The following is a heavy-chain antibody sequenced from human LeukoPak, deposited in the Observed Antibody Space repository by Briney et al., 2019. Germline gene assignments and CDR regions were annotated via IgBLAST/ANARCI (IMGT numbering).Heavy chain of an antibody. J-gene: IGHJ5*02. Sequence: GRSLRLSCAASGFTFSSYGMHWVRQAPGKGLEWVAGISYDGSNKYYADSVKGRFTISRDNSKNTLYLQMNSLRAEDTAVYYCAKDGNYYGSGSYPNWFDPWGQGTLVTVSS. CDR2: ISYDGSNK. D-gene: IGHD3-10*01. V-gene: IGHV3-30*18. CDR1: GFTFSSYG. CDR3: AKDGNYYGSGSYPNWFDP.